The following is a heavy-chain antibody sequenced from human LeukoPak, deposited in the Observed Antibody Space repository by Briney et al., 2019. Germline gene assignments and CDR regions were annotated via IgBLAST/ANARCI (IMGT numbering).Heavy chain of an antibody. V-gene: IGHV1-69*05. D-gene: IGHD3-10*01. CDR1: GGTFSSYA. Sequence: GSSVKVSCKASGGTFSSYAISWVRRAPGQGLEWMGRIIPIFGTANYAQKFQGRVTITTDESTSTAYMELSSLRSEDTAVYYCASDRFGELLLSVWYFDYWGQGTLVTVSS. J-gene: IGHJ4*02. CDR3: ASDRFGELLLSVWYFDY. CDR2: IIPIFGTA.